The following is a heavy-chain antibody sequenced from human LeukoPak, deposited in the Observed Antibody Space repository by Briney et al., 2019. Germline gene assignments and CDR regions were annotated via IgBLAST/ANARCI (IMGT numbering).Heavy chain of an antibody. D-gene: IGHD2-15*01. CDR2: IYYSGST. CDR3: ARVGVVVAATNYFDY. V-gene: IGHV4-31*03. CDR1: GGSISSGGYY. J-gene: IGHJ4*02. Sequence: SETLSLTCTVSGGSISSGGYYWSWIRQHPGKGLEWIGYIYYSGSTYYNPSLKSRVTISVDTSKNQFSLKLSSVTAADTAVYYCARVGVVVAATNYFDYWGQGTLVTVSS.